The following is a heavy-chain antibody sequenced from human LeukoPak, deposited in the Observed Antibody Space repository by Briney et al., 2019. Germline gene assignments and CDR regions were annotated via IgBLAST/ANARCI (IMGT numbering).Heavy chain of an antibody. Sequence: SETLSLTXTVSGGSISSSGYYWGWIRQPPGKGLGWIGNIYYIGSTYNNPSLKSRVTISVDTSKNQFSLKLSSVTAADTAVYYCARHQVVSSIPPSYYMDVWGKGTTVTVSS. CDR1: GGSISSSGYY. D-gene: IGHD2-2*02. CDR3: ARHQVVSSIPPSYYMDV. V-gene: IGHV4-39*01. CDR2: IYYIGST. J-gene: IGHJ6*03.